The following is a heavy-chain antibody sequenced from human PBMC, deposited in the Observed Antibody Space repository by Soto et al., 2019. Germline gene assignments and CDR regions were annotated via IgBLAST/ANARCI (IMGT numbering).Heavy chain of an antibody. D-gene: IGHD6-19*01. Sequence: GGSLRLSCAASGFTFSNYAMKWVRQAPGKGLGWVSGISGSGDAPYYADSVKGRFTISRDNSKNTLYLQMNSLRTDDTAVYYCAKVRSGWYFDYWGQGTPVTVSS. V-gene: IGHV3-23*01. J-gene: IGHJ4*02. CDR3: AKVRSGWYFDY. CDR2: ISGSGDAP. CDR1: GFTFSNYA.